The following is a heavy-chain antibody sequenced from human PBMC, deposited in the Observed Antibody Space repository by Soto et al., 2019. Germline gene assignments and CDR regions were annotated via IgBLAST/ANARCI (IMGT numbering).Heavy chain of an antibody. CDR1: GFTFSSYA. V-gene: IGHV3-23*01. CDR2: ISGSGGST. J-gene: IGHJ4*02. D-gene: IGHD3-22*01. Sequence: GGSLRLSCAASGFTFSSYAMSWVRQAPGKGLEWVSAISGSGGSTYYAHSVKGRFTISRDNSKNTLYLQMNSLRAEDTAVYYCAKARPDRYYYYDSSGYYESRDYWGQGTLVTVSS. CDR3: AKARPDRYYYYDSSGYYESRDY.